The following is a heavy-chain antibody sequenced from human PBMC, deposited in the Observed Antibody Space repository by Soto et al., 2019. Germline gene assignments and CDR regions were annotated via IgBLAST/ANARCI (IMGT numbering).Heavy chain of an antibody. CDR3: AREWGLLPYYVMNV. CDR2: ISYTGRT. V-gene: IGHV4-61*03. Sequence: SETLSLTCIVSGDSVTSGSCYWTWLRQPPGKGLEWIGYISYTGRTKYNPSLQSRVTISVDTSKNDFSLNLSSVTAADTAVYFCAREWGLLPYYVMNVWGHGTAVTVSS. D-gene: IGHD7-27*01. CDR1: GDSVTSGSCY. J-gene: IGHJ6*02.